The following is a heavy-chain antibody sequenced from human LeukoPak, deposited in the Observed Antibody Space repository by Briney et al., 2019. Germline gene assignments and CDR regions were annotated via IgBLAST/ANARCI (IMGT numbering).Heavy chain of an antibody. CDR2: IYHSGST. CDR3: ARYSSGWSTIGTFDI. CDR1: GGSISSSNW. D-gene: IGHD6-19*01. Sequence: SGTLSLTCAVSGGSISSSNWWSWVRQPPGKGLEWIGEIYHSGSTNYNPSLKSRVTISVDKSKNQFSLKLSSVTAADTAVYYCARYSSGWSTIGTFDIWGQGTMVTVSS. V-gene: IGHV4-4*02. J-gene: IGHJ3*02.